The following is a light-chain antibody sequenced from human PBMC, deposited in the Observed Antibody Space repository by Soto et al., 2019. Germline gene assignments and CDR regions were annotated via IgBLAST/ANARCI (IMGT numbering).Light chain of an antibody. Sequence: QSVLTQPPSASGTPGQRVTISCSGSTSNIAGNTVNWYQQLPGTAPKLLIYNNDQRPSGVPDRFSGSKSGTSASLAISGLQSEDEADYYCATWDDSRNKVFGPGTKLTVL. CDR1: TSNIAGNT. J-gene: IGLJ1*01. CDR3: ATWDDSRNKV. CDR2: NND. V-gene: IGLV1-44*01.